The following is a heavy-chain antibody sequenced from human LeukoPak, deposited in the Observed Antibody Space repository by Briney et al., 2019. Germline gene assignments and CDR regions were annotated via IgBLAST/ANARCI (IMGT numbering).Heavy chain of an antibody. CDR2: LSGGGGVT. CDR1: GFTFSNYA. D-gene: IGHD1-26*01. V-gene: IGHV3-23*01. J-gene: IGHJ3*02. Sequence: GGSLRLSCAASGFTFSNYAMTWLRQAPGEGLEWISTLSGGGGVTYYADSVKGRFTISRDNSKNTLYLQVNSLRAEDTAVYYCAKVVDIWGQGTMVTVSS. CDR3: AKVVDI.